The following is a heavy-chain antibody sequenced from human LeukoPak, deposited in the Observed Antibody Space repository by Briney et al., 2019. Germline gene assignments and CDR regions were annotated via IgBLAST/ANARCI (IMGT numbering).Heavy chain of an antibody. V-gene: IGHV1-2*02. D-gene: IGHD3-10*01. Sequence: ASVKVSCKASRNTFTGYYMHWVRQAPGQGLEWMGWIKPNSGGTDYAQKFQGRVTMTRDTSISTAYMELSRLRSDDTAVYYCARDMVRLYYFDYWGQGTLVTVSS. J-gene: IGHJ4*02. CDR1: RNTFTGYY. CDR2: IKPNSGGT. CDR3: ARDMVRLYYFDY.